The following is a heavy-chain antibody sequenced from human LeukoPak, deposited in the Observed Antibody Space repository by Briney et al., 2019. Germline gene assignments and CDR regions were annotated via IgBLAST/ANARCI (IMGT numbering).Heavy chain of an antibody. J-gene: IGHJ6*03. CDR1: GYSFTSYW. V-gene: IGHV5-51*01. CDR2: IYPGDSDT. Sequence: GESLKISCKGSGYSFTSYWIGWVRQMPGKGLEWMGIIYPGDSDTRYSPSFQGQVTISADKSISTAYLQWSSLKASDTAMYYCARFKSWQQLVLWGSRGPYYYYYMDVWGKGTTVTIPS. CDR3: ARFKSWQQLVLWGSRGPYYYYYMDV. D-gene: IGHD6-13*01.